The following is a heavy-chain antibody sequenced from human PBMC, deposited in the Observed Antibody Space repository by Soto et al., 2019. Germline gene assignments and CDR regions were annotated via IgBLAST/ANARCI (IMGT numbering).Heavy chain of an antibody. Sequence: SETLSLTCAVYGGSFSGYYWSWIRQPPGKGLEWIGEINHSGSTNYNPSLKGRVTISVDTSKNQFSLKLSSVTAADTAVYYCARESIAARPFDYWGQGTLVTVSS. V-gene: IGHV4-34*01. CDR2: INHSGST. CDR3: ARESIAARPFDY. CDR1: GGSFSGYY. D-gene: IGHD6-6*01. J-gene: IGHJ4*02.